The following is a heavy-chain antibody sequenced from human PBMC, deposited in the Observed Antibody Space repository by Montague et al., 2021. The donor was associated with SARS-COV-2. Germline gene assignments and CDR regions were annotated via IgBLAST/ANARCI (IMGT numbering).Heavy chain of an antibody. CDR3: ARTPTRPLSLDS. CDR1: GGSITGFS. J-gene: IGHJ4*02. Sequence: SETLSLTCAVSGGSITGFSWSWVRQPAGKGLEWIGRVTTSGTTNYSPSLRSRVTMSVDTSQNQFSLNLNPVTAADTAIYYCARTPTRPLSLDSWGQGTLVTVSS. CDR2: VTTSGTT. V-gene: IGHV4-4*07. D-gene: IGHD6-6*01.